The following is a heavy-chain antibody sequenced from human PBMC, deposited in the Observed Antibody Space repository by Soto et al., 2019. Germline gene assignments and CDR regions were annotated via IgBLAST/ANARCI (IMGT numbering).Heavy chain of an antibody. D-gene: IGHD3-10*01. V-gene: IGHV1-18*01. CDR1: GYTFTSYG. Sequence: ASVKVSCKASGYTFTSYGISWVRQAPGQGLEWMGWISAYNGNTNYAQKLQGRVTMTTDTSTSTAYMELRSLRSDDTAVYYCGGSNYYYYGMDVWGQGTTVTVSS. J-gene: IGHJ6*02. CDR2: ISAYNGNT. CDR3: GGSNYYYYGMDV.